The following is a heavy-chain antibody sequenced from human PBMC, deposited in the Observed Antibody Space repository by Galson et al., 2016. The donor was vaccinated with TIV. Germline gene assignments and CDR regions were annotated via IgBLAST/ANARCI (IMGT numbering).Heavy chain of an antibody. J-gene: IGHJ6*03. Sequence: CKASGYPLSSYSISWVRQAPGQGLEWLGWISGYNGNKNYAQKFQGRVTMTTDTSTSTAYMELRSLRSDDTAVYYCARVPTKTFDFWSGYDNSFCMDVWGKGTTVIVSS. V-gene: IGHV1-18*01. CDR1: GYPLSSYS. CDR3: ARVPTKTFDFWSGYDNSFCMDV. D-gene: IGHD3-3*01. CDR2: ISGYNGNK.